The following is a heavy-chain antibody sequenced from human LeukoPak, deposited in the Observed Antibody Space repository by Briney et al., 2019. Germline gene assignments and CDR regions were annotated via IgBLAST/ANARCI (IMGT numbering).Heavy chain of an antibody. Sequence: PGGSLRLSCDASGGTFSSHSMNWARQAPGKGLEWVSYISSGSSYIYYADSVKGRFTISRDNAKNSLYLQMNSLRAEDTAVYYCARGCLHYADAFDIWGRGTMVTVSS. CDR3: ARGCLHYADAFDI. D-gene: IGHD4-17*01. V-gene: IGHV3-21*01. CDR1: GGTFSSHS. CDR2: ISSGSSYI. J-gene: IGHJ3*02.